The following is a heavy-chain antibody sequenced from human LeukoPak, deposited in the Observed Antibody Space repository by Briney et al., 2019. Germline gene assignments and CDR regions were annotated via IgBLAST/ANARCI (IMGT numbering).Heavy chain of an antibody. CDR1: GFSFSSFS. CDR3: AKDMRHTDY. D-gene: IGHD2-21*01. V-gene: IGHV3-21*01. CDR2: ISGGSSFT. Sequence: GGSLRLSCAASGFSFSSFSMNWVRQAPGKGLEWVSYISGGSSFTYYVDSVKGRFTISRDNAKNSLYLQMNSLRAEDTAVYYCAKDMRHTDYWGQGTLVTVSS. J-gene: IGHJ4*02.